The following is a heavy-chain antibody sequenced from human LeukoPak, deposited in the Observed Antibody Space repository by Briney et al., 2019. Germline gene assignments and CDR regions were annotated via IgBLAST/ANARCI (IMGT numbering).Heavy chain of an antibody. CDR2: IYPGDSDT. J-gene: IGHJ4*02. CDR1: GYSFTSYW. Sequence: RGESLKISCKGSGYSFTSYWIGWVRQMPGKGLEWMGIIYPGDSDTRYSPSFQGQVTISADKSISTAYLQWSSLKASDTAMYHCARGYGTNQPHFDYWGQGTLVTVSS. D-gene: IGHD1-14*01. V-gene: IGHV5-51*01. CDR3: ARGYGTNQPHFDY.